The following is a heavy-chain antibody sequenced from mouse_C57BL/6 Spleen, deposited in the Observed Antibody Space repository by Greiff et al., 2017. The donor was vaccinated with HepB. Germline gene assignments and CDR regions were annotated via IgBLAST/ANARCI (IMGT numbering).Heavy chain of an antibody. CDR1: GFTFSSYA. CDR2: ISDGGSYT. D-gene: IGHD2-4*01. Sequence: EVMLVESGGGLVKPGGSLKLSCAASGFTFSSYAMSWVRQTPEKRLEWVATISDGGSYTYYPDNVKGRVTISRDNAKNNLYLQMSHLKSEDTAMYYCARDRDDYALYAMDYWGQGTSVTVSS. J-gene: IGHJ4*01. CDR3: ARDRDDYALYAMDY. V-gene: IGHV5-4*01.